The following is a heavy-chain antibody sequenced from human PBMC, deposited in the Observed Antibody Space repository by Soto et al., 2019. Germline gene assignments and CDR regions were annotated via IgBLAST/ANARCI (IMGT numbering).Heavy chain of an antibody. D-gene: IGHD1-1*01. Sequence: QVQLVESGGGVVQPGRSLRLSCAASEFTFRIFGMHWVRQAPGKGLEWVAVIWYDGSNIHYADSVEGRFTISRDNSKSTLYLEMNSLRVEDTAVYYCARLERGHDALDLWGQGTLVTVSS. CDR2: IWYDGSNI. V-gene: IGHV3-33*01. CDR3: ARLERGHDALDL. CDR1: EFTFRIFG. J-gene: IGHJ3*01.